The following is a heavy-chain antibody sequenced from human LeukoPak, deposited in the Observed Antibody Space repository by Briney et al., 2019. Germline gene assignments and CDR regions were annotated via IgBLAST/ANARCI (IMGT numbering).Heavy chain of an antibody. V-gene: IGHV3-21*01. D-gene: IGHD6-19*01. Sequence: GGSLRLSCAASGFTFSSYTMNWVRQAPGKGLEWVSSISTSSSYLYSADSVKGRFTISRDNAKKSLYLQMNSLRAEDTAVYYCARVRDHPGIAVGGIDYWGQGTLVTVSS. CDR1: GFTFSSYT. CDR3: ARVRDHPGIAVGGIDY. J-gene: IGHJ4*02. CDR2: ISTSSSYL.